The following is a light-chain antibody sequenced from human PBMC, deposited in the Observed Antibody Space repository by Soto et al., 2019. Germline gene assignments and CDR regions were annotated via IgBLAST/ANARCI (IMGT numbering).Light chain of an antibody. V-gene: IGKV3-20*01. CDR2: DAS. Sequence: EIVLTQSPGTLSLSPGEIASLSFSASQSVSSSDLAWYQQKPGQAPRLLIYDASNRATGIPARFSGSGPGTDFTLTISSLEPEDFAVYYCQQYGSSPWTFGQGTKVDIK. CDR3: QQYGSSPWT. CDR1: QSVSSSD. J-gene: IGKJ1*01.